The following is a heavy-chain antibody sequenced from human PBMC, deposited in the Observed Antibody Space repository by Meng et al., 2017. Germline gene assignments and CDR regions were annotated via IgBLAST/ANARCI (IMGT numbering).Heavy chain of an antibody. CDR2: ISAYNGNT. J-gene: IGHJ4*02. D-gene: IGHD3-16*01. Sequence: QVQLVQSGAEVKKPGASVKVSCKASGYTFTSYGISRVRQAPGQGLEWMGWISAYNGNTNYAQKLQGRVTMTTDTSTSTAYMELRSLRSDDTAVYYCARDLKRDHHLGEGGYWGQGTLVTVSS. CDR1: GYTFTSYG. V-gene: IGHV1-18*01. CDR3: ARDLKRDHHLGEGGY.